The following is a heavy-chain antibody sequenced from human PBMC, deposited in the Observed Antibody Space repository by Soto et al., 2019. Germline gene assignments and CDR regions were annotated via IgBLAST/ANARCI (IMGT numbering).Heavy chain of an antibody. V-gene: IGHV4-61*01. CDR3: ARDGYITGTTDWFDP. CDR2: IYYSGST. J-gene: IGHJ5*02. D-gene: IGHD1-7*01. CDR1: GGSVSSGSYY. Sequence: PSETLSLTCTVSGGSVSSGSYYWSWIRQPPGKGLEWIGYIYYSGSTNYNPSLKSRVTISVDTSKNQFSLKLSSVTAADTAVYYCARDGYITGTTDWFDPWGQGTLVTSPQ.